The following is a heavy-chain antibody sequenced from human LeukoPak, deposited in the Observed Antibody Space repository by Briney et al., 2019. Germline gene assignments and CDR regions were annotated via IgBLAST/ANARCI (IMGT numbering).Heavy chain of an antibody. V-gene: IGHV3-33*06. CDR2: IWYDGSNK. CDR3: AKGGGNTAPYYFDY. CDR1: GFTFSSYG. Sequence: GGSLRLSCAASGFTFSSYGMHWVRQAPGKGLEWVAVIWYDGSNKYYADSVKGRFTISRDNSKNTLYLQMNSPRAEDTAVYYCAKGGGNTAPYYFDYWGQGTLVTVSS. J-gene: IGHJ4*02. D-gene: IGHD4-23*01.